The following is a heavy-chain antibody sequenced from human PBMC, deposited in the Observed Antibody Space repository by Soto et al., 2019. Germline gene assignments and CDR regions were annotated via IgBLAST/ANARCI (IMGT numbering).Heavy chain of an antibody. CDR1: GFTFSTYE. CDR2: ISVSVNII. J-gene: IGHJ4*02. Sequence: PWGSLRLSCAASGFTFSTYEFNWVRQAPGRGLEWISYISVSVNIIKYAESVKGRFTISRDNAENSLHLHMSNLRVDDTALYFCVRDTMRASAAASLEYWGKGTQVSVSA. D-gene: IGHD2-2*01. CDR3: VRDTMRASAAASLEY. V-gene: IGHV3-48*03.